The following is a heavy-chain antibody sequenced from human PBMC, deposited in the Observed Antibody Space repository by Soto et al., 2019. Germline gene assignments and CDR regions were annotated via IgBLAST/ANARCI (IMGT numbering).Heavy chain of an antibody. CDR2: INHSGST. V-gene: IGHV4-34*01. Sequence: SETLSLTCAVYGGSFSGYYWSWIRQPPGKGLEWIGEINHSGSTNYNPSLKSRVTISVDTSKNQFSLKLSSVTAADTAVYYCARVRLALTYYYYGMDVWGQGTTVTVSS. D-gene: IGHD3-9*01. CDR3: ARVRLALTYYYYGMDV. J-gene: IGHJ6*02. CDR1: GGSFSGYY.